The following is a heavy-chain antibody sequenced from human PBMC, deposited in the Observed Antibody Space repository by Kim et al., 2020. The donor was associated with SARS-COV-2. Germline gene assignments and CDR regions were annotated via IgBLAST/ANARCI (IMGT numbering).Heavy chain of an antibody. V-gene: IGHV3-33*01. CDR2: IWYDGSNK. Sequence: GGSLRLSCAASGFTFSSYGMHWVRQAPGKGLEWVAVIWYDGSNKYYAASVKGRFTISRDTSKNTLYLQMNSMRAEDTAVYYGAGMVGSWNCDLWGRGTLV. CDR3: AGMVGSWNCDL. CDR1: GFTFSSYG. D-gene: IGHD2-8*01. J-gene: IGHJ2*01.